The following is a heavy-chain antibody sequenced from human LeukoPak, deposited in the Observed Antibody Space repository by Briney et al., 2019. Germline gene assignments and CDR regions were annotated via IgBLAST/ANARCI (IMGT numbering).Heavy chain of an antibody. D-gene: IGHD1-7*01. CDR2: IYYSGST. CDR1: GGSISSSSYY. J-gene: IGHJ4*02. V-gene: IGHV4-39*07. Sequence: PSETLSLTCTVSGGSISSSSYYWGWIRQPPGRGLEWIGSIYYSGSTYYNPSLKSRVTISVDTSKNQFSLKLSSVTAADTAVYYCARDSGTNDHWGQGTLVTVSS. CDR3: ARDSGTNDH.